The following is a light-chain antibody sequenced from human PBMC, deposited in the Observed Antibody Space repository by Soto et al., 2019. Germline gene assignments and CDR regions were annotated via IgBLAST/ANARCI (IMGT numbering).Light chain of an antibody. V-gene: IGKV1-39*01. CDR3: QQSHNFPVT. Sequence: DIPMTQSSSSLSASVGDRVTITCRASQSISTNVNWYQQKPRKAPELLIYAASRLHSGVPSRFTGSGSGTDFTLTITSLQPEDFATYYCQQSHNFPVTFGQGTKVEI. J-gene: IGKJ2*01. CDR1: QSISTN. CDR2: AAS.